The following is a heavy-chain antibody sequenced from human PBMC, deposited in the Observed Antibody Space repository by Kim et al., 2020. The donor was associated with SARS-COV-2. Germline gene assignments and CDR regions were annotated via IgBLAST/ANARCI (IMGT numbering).Heavy chain of an antibody. Sequence: GESLKISCKGSGYRFTSYWIGWVRQMPGKGLEWMGIIYPGDSDTRYSPSFQGQVSISVDNSISTAYLQWNSLKAADTAMYYCARRGGGYGMDVWGQGTTVTVSS. CDR2: IYPGDSDT. D-gene: IGHD2-15*01. V-gene: IGHV5-51*01. CDR1: GYRFTSYW. CDR3: ARRGGGYGMDV. J-gene: IGHJ6*02.